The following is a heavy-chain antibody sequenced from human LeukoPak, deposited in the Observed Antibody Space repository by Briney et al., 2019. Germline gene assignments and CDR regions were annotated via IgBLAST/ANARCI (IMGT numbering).Heavy chain of an antibody. D-gene: IGHD7-27*01. V-gene: IGHV3-30*04. CDR1: GFTFSSYA. Sequence: GGSLRLSCAASGFTFSSYAMHWVRQAPGKGLEWVAVISYDGSNKYYADSVKGRFTISRDNSKNTLYLQMNSLRSEDTAVYYCARDLYVPVTGDLVPVFRAFDIWGQGTMVTVSS. J-gene: IGHJ3*02. CDR3: ARDLYVPVTGDLVPVFRAFDI. CDR2: ISYDGSNK.